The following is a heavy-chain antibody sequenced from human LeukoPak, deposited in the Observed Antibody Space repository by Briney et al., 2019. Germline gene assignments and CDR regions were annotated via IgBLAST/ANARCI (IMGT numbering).Heavy chain of an antibody. CDR2: SYHSGST. V-gene: IGHV4-38-2*01. D-gene: IGHD6-13*01. CDR1: GYSISSGYY. Sequence: SETLSLTCAVSGYSISSGYYWGWFRQPPGKELEWSGSSYHSGSTYYNPSSKSRGTIIVVKSKNQYFLMLSPVTAADNARYYCANTLWKPANSSSWSEYWGQGTLVTVSS. J-gene: IGHJ4*02. CDR3: ANTLWKPANSSSWSEY.